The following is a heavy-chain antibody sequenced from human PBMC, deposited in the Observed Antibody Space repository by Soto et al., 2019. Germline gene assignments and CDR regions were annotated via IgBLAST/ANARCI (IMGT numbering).Heavy chain of an antibody. CDR2: INSDGSST. CDR1: GFTFSSYW. Sequence: PGGSLRLSCAASGFTFSSYWMHWVRQAPGKGLVWVSRINSDGSSTSYADSVKGRFTISRDNAKNTLYLQMNSLRTEDTAVYYCASAKVAFKAPFEYSSSSPVSHTLYGMDVWGQGTTVTVSS. D-gene: IGHD6-6*01. V-gene: IGHV3-74*01. CDR3: ASAKVAFKAPFEYSSSSPVSHTLYGMDV. J-gene: IGHJ6*02.